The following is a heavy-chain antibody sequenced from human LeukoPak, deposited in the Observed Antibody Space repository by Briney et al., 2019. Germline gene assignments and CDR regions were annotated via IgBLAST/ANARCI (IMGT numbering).Heavy chain of an antibody. D-gene: IGHD1-7*01. CDR1: GFTFSNYA. J-gene: IGHJ4*02. V-gene: IGHV3-23*01. CDR3: AKDPHWNYDGFDY. Sequence: PGGSLRLSCAASGFTFSNYAMTWVRQAPGKGLEWVSGVSGSGSNTHYADSVKGRFTISRDNSKNTLYLQMNSLRAEDTAVYYCAKDPHWNYDGFDYWGQGTLVTVSS. CDR2: VSGSGSNT.